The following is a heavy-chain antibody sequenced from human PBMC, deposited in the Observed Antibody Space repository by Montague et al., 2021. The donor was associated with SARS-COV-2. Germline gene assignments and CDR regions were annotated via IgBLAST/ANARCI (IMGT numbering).Heavy chain of an antibody. CDR1: GDSISIDNW. J-gene: IGHJ4*02. CDR2: IHHTGST. CDR3: AGKGGRKSDLAY. D-gene: IGHD2-15*01. V-gene: IGHV4-4*02. Sequence: SETLSLTCVVAGDSISIDNWWTLVRLPPGKGLEWVGDIHHTGSTKYKPSLKSRVSMSVDKSWNRSFLRLTSATAADTASYYCAGKGGRKSDLAYWGQGTLVTVSS.